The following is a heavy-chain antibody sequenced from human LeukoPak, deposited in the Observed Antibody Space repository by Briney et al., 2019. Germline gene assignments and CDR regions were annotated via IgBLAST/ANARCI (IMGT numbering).Heavy chain of an antibody. D-gene: IGHD2-2*01. V-gene: IGHV1-18*01. Sequence: AASVTVSCTVSGYTLTELSMHWVRQAPGQGLEWMGWISAYNGNTNYAQKLQGRVTMTTDTSTSTAYMELRSLRSDDTAVYYCARPLWDIVVVPALGESYYYYGMDVWGQGTTVTVSS. CDR2: ISAYNGNT. CDR3: ARPLWDIVVVPALGESYYYYGMDV. J-gene: IGHJ6*02. CDR1: GYTLTELS.